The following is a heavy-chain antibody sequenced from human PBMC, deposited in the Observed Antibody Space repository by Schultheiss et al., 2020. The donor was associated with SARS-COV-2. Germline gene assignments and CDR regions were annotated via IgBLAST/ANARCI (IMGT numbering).Heavy chain of an antibody. CDR2: IYYSGST. Sequence: GSLRLSCAASGFTFSSYSMNWVRQAPGKGLEWIGSIYYSGSTYYNPSLKSRVTISVDTSKNQFSLKLSSVTAADTAVYYCARAPLETVTSDDAFDIWGQGTMVTVSS. J-gene: IGHJ3*02. D-gene: IGHD4-11*01. CDR1: GFTFSSYS. V-gene: IGHV4-39*07. CDR3: ARAPLETVTSDDAFDI.